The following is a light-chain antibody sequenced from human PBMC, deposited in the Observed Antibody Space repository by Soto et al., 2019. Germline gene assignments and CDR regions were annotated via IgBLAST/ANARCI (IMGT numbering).Light chain of an antibody. CDR2: AAS. CDR3: QQYDTSPRT. J-gene: IGKJ1*01. Sequence: EIVMTQSPATLSVSPGERATLSCRASQNINSDYFAWYQQKPGQAPRILIYAASSRATGIPDRFSGSGSGTDFSLTISRLEPEDFAVYYCQQYDTSPRTFGQGTKVDIK. CDR1: QNINSDY. V-gene: IGKV3-20*01.